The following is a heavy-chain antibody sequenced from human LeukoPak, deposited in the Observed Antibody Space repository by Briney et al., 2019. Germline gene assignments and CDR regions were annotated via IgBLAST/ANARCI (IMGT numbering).Heavy chain of an antibody. D-gene: IGHD2/OR15-2a*01. CDR1: GFTFSSYS. V-gene: IGHV3-21*01. Sequence: PGGSLRLSCAASGFTFSSYSMNWVRQAPGKGLEWVSSISSSSSYIYYADSVKGRFTISRDNAKNSLYLQMNSLGAEDTAVYYCARAPLRSDAFDIWGQGTMVTVSS. CDR3: ARAPLRSDAFDI. CDR2: ISSSSSYI. J-gene: IGHJ3*02.